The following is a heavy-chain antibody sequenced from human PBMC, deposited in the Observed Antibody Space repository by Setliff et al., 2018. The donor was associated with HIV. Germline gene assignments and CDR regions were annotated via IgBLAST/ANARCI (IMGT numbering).Heavy chain of an antibody. CDR1: GGSISSSTYY. CDR3: ARYSGTFTRYFDP. Sequence: SETLSLTCSVSGGSISSSTYYWGWIRQPPGKGLEWIGYIHISGATSYNPSLERRVTISLDMSKNQFSLKLTSVTAADAAMYYCARYSGTFTRYFDPWGPGTLVTVSS. D-gene: IGHD1-26*01. V-gene: IGHV4-61*05. J-gene: IGHJ5*02. CDR2: IHISGAT.